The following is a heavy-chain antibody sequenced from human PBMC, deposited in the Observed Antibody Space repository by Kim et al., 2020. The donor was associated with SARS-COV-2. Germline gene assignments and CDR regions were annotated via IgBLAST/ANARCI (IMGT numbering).Heavy chain of an antibody. Sequence: ASVKVSCKASGYTFTSYYMHWVRQAPGQGLEWMGIINPSGGSTSYAQKFQGRVTMTRDTSTSTVYMELSSLRSEDTAVYYCARDQLAAHDSGSLDYWGQGTLVTVSS. J-gene: IGHJ4*02. V-gene: IGHV1-46*01. CDR1: GYTFTSYY. D-gene: IGHD1-1*01. CDR3: ARDQLAAHDSGSLDY. CDR2: INPSGGST.